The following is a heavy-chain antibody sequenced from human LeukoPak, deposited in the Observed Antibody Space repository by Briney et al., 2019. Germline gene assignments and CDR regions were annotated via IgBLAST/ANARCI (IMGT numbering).Heavy chain of an antibody. CDR1: GYTFTSYD. CDR2: MNPNSGNT. V-gene: IGHV1-8*01. Sequence: GASVKVSCKASGYTFTSYDIIWVRQATGQGLEWMGWMNPNSGNTGYAQKFQGRVTMTRNTSISTAYMELSSLRAEDTAVYYCAREYSGSYYNWFDPWGQGTLVTVSS. CDR3: AREYSGSYYNWFDP. D-gene: IGHD1-26*01. J-gene: IGHJ5*02.